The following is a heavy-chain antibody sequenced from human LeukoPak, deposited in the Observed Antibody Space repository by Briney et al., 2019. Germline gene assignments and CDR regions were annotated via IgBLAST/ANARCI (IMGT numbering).Heavy chain of an antibody. CDR1: GFTFSSYA. CDR2: ISSNGGST. J-gene: IGHJ1*01. V-gene: IGHV3-64*01. Sequence: PGGSLRLSCAASGFTFSSYAMHWVRQAPGKGLEYVSAISSNGGSTYYANSVKGRFTISRDNSKNTLYLQMGSLRAEDTAVYYCAKASASGGDFEHWGQGTLVTVSS. CDR3: AKASASGGDFEH. D-gene: IGHD3-10*01.